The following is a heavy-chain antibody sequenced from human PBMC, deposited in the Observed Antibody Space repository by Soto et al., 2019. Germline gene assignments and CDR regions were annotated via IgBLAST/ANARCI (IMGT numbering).Heavy chain of an antibody. CDR3: TTDRFDSPVDS. D-gene: IGHD3-10*01. CDR2: IKSKTAGGTT. CDR1: GFTFNNAW. J-gene: IGHJ4*02. V-gene: IGHV3-15*01. Sequence: GSLRLSCAASGFTFNNAWMSWVRQAPGKGLEWVGRIKSKTAGGTTDYAAPVKDRFTISRDDSKNTLYLQMNSPKTEETAVYYCTTDRFDSPVDSWGQGTLVTVSS.